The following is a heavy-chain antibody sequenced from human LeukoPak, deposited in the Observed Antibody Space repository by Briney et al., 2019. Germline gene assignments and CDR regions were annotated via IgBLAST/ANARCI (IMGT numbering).Heavy chain of an antibody. V-gene: IGHV4-59*12. D-gene: IGHD3-3*01. Sequence: PSETLSLTCTVSGGSIRSYYWSWIRQPPGKGLEWIGYIYFSGSTSYNPSLKSRVTISVDRSKNQFSLKLSSVAAADTAVYYCARSYDTNFDYWGQGTLVIVSS. CDR1: GGSIRSYY. CDR3: ARSYDTNFDY. CDR2: IYFSGST. J-gene: IGHJ4*02.